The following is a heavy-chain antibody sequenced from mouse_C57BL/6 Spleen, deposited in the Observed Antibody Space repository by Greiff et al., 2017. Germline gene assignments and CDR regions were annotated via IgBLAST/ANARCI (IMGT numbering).Heavy chain of an antibody. CDR3: TPYDYDQGFAY. CDR2: IDPEDGDT. Sequence: EVMLVESGAELVRPGASVKLSCTASGFNIKDDYMHWVKQRPEQGLEWIGWIDPEDGDTEYASKFQGKATITADTSSNTAYLQLSSLTSEDTAVYYCTPYDYDQGFAYWGQGTLVTVSA. CDR1: GFNIKDDY. V-gene: IGHV14-4*01. J-gene: IGHJ3*01. D-gene: IGHD2-4*01.